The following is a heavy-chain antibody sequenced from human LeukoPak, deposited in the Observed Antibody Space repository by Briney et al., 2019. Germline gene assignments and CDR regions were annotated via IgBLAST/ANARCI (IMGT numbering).Heavy chain of an antibody. J-gene: IGHJ4*02. CDR1: GGSISGYY. V-gene: IGHV4-59*01. Sequence: SETLSLTCIVSGGSISGYYWSWIRQPPGGGLEFIGYIHYSGNTYYNPSLKGRVTISMDTSKNRFSLILYSVTAADTAMFYCARSNSGYQKPLDHWGPGALVTISS. CDR2: IHYSGNT. D-gene: IGHD3-16*02. CDR3: ARSNSGYQKPLDH.